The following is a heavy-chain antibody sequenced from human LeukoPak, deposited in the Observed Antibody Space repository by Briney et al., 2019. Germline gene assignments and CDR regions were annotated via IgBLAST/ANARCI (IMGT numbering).Heavy chain of an antibody. CDR2: IRSDGTKQ. D-gene: IGHD3-16*01. V-gene: IGHV3-33*01. J-gene: IGHJ5*02. CDR1: GFTFSSHG. CDR3: ARDDAYLRLGA. Sequence: GGSLRLSCVPASGFTFSSHGMHWVRQAPGKGLEWVAGIRSDGTKQYYGDSAKGRFTVSRDDSKNTLYLQMNSLRDEDTAVYYCARDDAYLRLGAWGQGTLVTVSS.